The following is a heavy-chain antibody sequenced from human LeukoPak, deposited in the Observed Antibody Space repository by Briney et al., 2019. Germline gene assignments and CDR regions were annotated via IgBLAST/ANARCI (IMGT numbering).Heavy chain of an antibody. CDR1: GGSFSGYY. CDR3: ARVRYYYYMDV. V-gene: IGHV4-34*01. Sequence: SETLSLTCAVYGGSFSGYYWSWIRQPPGKGLEWIGEINHSGSTNYNPSLKSRVTISVDTSKNQFSLKLSSVTAADTAVYYCARVRYYYYMDVWGKGTTVTVSS. J-gene: IGHJ6*03. CDR2: INHSGST.